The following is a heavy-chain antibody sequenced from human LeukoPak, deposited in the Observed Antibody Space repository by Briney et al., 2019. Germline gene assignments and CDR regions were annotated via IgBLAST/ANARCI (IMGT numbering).Heavy chain of an antibody. CDR2: IYHTGNT. V-gene: IGHV4-59*01. D-gene: IGHD6-13*01. CDR3: ARDLYSSNWYYYGMDV. J-gene: IGHJ6*02. Sequence: SETLSLTCTVSSGSINSDYWTWIRQPPGKGLEWIGHIYHTGNTGSYNPSLKSRITISVDTSKNQFSLNLSSATAADTAVYYCARDLYSSNWYYYGMDVWGQGTTVTVSS. CDR1: SGSINSDY.